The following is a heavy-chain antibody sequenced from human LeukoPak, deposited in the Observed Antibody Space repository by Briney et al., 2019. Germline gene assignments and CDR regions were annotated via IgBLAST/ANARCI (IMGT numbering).Heavy chain of an antibody. V-gene: IGHV3-7*03. CDR3: ATSYDMGWLIGY. Sequence: GGSLRLSCAASRFTFGDTWMNWVRQVPGQGLEWVANIKQDGSEKFYVASVKGRFTISRDNGKSSLYLQMNSLRAEDTALYYCATSYDMGWLIGYWGQGTLVTVSS. J-gene: IGHJ4*02. CDR2: IKQDGSEK. CDR1: RFTFGDTW. D-gene: IGHD3/OR15-3a*01.